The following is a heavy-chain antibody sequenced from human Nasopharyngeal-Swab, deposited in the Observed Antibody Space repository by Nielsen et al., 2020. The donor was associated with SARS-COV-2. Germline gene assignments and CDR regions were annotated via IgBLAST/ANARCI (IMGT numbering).Heavy chain of an antibody. Sequence: SVKVSCKASGFSITYRFLHWMRQAPGQALEWMGWITPFNGNAKYAQKFQGRVSITRDGSRTTASLELSSLRPDDTAMYFCASGQCINGVCNPTDGLNVWGQGTSVTVS. CDR1: GFSITYRF. CDR2: ITPFNGNA. V-gene: IGHV1-45*02. J-gene: IGHJ6*02. CDR3: ASGQCINGVCNPTDGLNV. D-gene: IGHD2-8*01.